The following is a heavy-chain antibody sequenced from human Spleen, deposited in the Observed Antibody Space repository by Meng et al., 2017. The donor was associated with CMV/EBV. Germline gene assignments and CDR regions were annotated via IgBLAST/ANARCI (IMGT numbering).Heavy chain of an antibody. V-gene: IGHV3-21*01. Sequence: LSCAASGFTFSSYSMNWVRQAPGKGLECASSISSSSSYIYYADSVKGRFTISRDNAKNSLYLQMNSLRAEDTAVYYCARSIGNWFDPWGQGTLVTVSS. J-gene: IGHJ5*02. CDR2: ISSSSSYI. CDR1: GFTFSSYS. CDR3: ARSIGNWFDP. D-gene: IGHD3-22*01.